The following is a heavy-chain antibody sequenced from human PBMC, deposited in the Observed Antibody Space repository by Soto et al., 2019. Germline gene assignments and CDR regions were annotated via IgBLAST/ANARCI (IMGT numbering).Heavy chain of an antibody. CDR1: GFTFDDYA. D-gene: IGHD6-13*01. J-gene: IGHJ1*01. V-gene: IGHV3-9*01. CDR3: VKDESINWYSGHFRH. CDR2: INWNSGSI. Sequence: EVQLVESGGGLVQPGRSLRLSCAASGFTFDDYAMHWVRQVPGKGLEWVSVINWNSGSIGYGDSVKGRFAISRDNAKNSLHLQMNSLSAEYTAFYYGVKDESINWYSGHFRHLGPGTLVTFSS.